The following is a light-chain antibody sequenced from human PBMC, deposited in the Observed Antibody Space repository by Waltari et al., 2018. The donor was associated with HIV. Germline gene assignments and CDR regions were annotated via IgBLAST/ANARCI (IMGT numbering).Light chain of an antibody. V-gene: IGLV1-44*01. Sequence: QSVLTPPPSASGTPGQRVTISCSGSISDIGSNTVNWYQQLPGTAPKLLIYSNEQRPSGVPDRFSGSKAGTSASLAISGLRSEDEADYYCATWDDSLDGPMCGGGTKLTVL. CDR3: ATWDDSLDGPM. CDR1: ISDIGSNT. CDR2: SNE. J-gene: IGLJ3*02.